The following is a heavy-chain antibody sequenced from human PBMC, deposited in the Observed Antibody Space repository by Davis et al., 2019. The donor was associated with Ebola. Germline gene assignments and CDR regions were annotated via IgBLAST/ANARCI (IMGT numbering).Heavy chain of an antibody. CDR1: GFTFSSYG. Sequence: PGGSLRLSCAASGFTFSSYGMHWVRQAPGKGLEWVAVIWYDGSNKYYADSVKGRFTISRDNSKNTLYLQMNSLRAEDTAVYYCARDNGSRKYSSSSWYYYYGMDVWGQGTTVTVSS. CDR3: ARDNGSRKYSSSSWYYYYGMDV. CDR2: IWYDGSNK. J-gene: IGHJ6*02. D-gene: IGHD6-6*01. V-gene: IGHV3-33*01.